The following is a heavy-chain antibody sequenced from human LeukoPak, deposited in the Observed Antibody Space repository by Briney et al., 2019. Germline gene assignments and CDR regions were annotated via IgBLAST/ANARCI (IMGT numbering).Heavy chain of an antibody. CDR2: ISSSGSTI. CDR3: ARDPLWFGELTNYYGMDV. V-gene: IGHV3-11*01. D-gene: IGHD3-10*01. J-gene: IGHJ6*02. CDR1: GFTFDDYA. Sequence: GGSLRLSCAASGFTFDDYAMHWVRQAPGKGLEWVSYISSSGSTIYCADSVKGRFTISRDNAKNSLYLQMNSLRAEDTAVYYCARDPLWFGELTNYYGMDVWGQGTTVTVS.